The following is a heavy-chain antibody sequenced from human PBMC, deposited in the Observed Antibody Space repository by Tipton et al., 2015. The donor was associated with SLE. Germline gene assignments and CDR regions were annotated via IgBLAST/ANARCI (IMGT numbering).Heavy chain of an antibody. V-gene: IGHV4-59*11. D-gene: IGHD2-15*01. CDR1: GGSISSHY. J-gene: IGHJ5*02. CDR2: IYYSGNI. CDR3: ARDGRGYCDNSGCSEYNWFDP. Sequence: TLSLTCSVSGGSISSHYWSWFRQPPGKGLEWIGYIYYSGNIKYNPSLKSRVTISLDTSRTQFSLKLSSVTAADTAVYYCARDGRGYCDNSGCSEYNWFDPWGQGTLVTVSS.